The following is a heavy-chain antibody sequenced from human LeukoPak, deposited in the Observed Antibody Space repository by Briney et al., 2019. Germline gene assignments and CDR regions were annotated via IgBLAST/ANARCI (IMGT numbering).Heavy chain of an antibody. CDR2: IRNGRSDK. Sequence: PGGCLRLSCAASGFTFRTYGMHWVRQAPGKGLEWVTFIRNGRSDKYYADSVKGRFTISRDNSKNTLFLQMNSLRVADTAVYYCAKRADYYDSSRALYDAFDLWGQGTMVTVSS. V-gene: IGHV3-30*02. D-gene: IGHD3-16*01. CDR3: AKRADYYDSSRALYDAFDL. CDR1: GFTFRTYG. J-gene: IGHJ3*01.